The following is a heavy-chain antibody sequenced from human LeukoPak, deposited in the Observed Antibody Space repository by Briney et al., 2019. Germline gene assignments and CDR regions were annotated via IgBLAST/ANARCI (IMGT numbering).Heavy chain of an antibody. CDR3: AKRGVVIRVFLVGFHKEAYYFDS. CDR2: LSGRGGGT. D-gene: IGHD3-10*01. J-gene: IGHJ4*02. Sequence: GGSLRLSCAVSGITLSNYGMSWVRPAPGRGREWVAGLSGRGGGTNYAESVQGRFTISRDNPKNTLYLQMNSLRAEDTAVYFCAKRGVVIRVFLVGFHKEAYYFDSWGQGALVTVSS. CDR1: GITLSNYG. V-gene: IGHV3-23*01.